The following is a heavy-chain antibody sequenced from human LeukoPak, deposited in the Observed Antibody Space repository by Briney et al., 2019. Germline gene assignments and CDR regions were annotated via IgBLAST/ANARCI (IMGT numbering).Heavy chain of an antibody. D-gene: IGHD3-22*01. J-gene: IGHJ3*02. V-gene: IGHV1-18*01. Sequence: GASVKVSCKASGYTSTSYGISWVRQAPGQGLEWMGWISAYNGNTNYAQKLQGRVTMTTDTSTSTAYMELRSLRSDDTAVYYCARVKSYYYDTSDKDAFDIWGQGTMVTVSS. CDR3: ARVKSYYYDTSDKDAFDI. CDR2: ISAYNGNT. CDR1: GYTSTSYG.